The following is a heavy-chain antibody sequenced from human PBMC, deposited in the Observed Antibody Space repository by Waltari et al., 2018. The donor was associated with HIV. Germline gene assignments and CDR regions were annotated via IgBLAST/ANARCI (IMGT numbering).Heavy chain of an antibody. CDR3: VRGGTHP. Sequence: QEQLVQSGAEVMKPGASVKVSCTASGYSFNAYYIHWIRQAPGQGLESVGWVNPKNGVAHYAQKFEGRVTISSDTSSRTVYMDFRRLTSDDTAVFYCVRGGTHPWGQGTLITVSS. J-gene: IGHJ5*02. CDR1: GYSFNAYY. V-gene: IGHV1-2*02. CDR2: VNPKNGVA. D-gene: IGHD1-1*01.